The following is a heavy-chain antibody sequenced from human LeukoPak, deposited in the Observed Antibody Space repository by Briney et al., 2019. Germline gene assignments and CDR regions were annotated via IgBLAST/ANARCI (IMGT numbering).Heavy chain of an antibody. CDR3: ARIYYDYIWGSYRSPRDFDY. J-gene: IGHJ4*02. CDR1: GGSFSGYY. CDR2: INHSGST. D-gene: IGHD3-16*02. Sequence: SETLSLTCAVYGGSFSGYYWSWIRQPPGKGLEWIGEINHSGSTNYNPSLKSRVTISVDTSKNQFSLRLSSVTAADTAVYYCARIYYDYIWGSYRSPRDFDYWGQGTLVTVSS. V-gene: IGHV4-34*01.